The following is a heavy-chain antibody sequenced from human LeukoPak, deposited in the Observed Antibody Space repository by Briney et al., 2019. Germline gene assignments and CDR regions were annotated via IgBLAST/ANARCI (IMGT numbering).Heavy chain of an antibody. CDR1: GFTFDDYT. CDR2: ISWDGGST. J-gene: IGHJ4*02. D-gene: IGHD6-13*01. CDR3: ARDGVAAGIYFDY. V-gene: IGHV3-43*01. Sequence: GGSLRLSCAASGFTFDDYTMHWVRQAPGKGLEWVSLISWDGGSTYYADSVKGRFTISRDNAKNSLYLQMNSLRAEDTAVYYCARDGVAAGIYFDYWGQGTLVTVSS.